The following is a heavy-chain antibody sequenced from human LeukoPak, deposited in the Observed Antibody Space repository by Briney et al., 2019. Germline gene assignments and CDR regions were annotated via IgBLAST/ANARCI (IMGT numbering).Heavy chain of an antibody. CDR2: IYTSGST. Sequence: SETLSLTCTVSGGSISSGSYYWSWIRQPAGKGLEWIGRIYTSGSTNYNPSLKSRVTISVDTSKNQFSLKLSSVTAADTAVYYCARRFIGMDVWGKGTTVTVSS. V-gene: IGHV4-61*02. CDR1: GGSISSGSYY. CDR3: ARRFIGMDV. J-gene: IGHJ6*03. D-gene: IGHD2-15*01.